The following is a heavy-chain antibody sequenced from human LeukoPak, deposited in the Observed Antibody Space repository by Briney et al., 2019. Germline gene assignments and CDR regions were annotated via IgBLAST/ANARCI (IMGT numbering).Heavy chain of an antibody. Sequence: ASVKVSCKASGYTFTSYGISWVRQAPGQGLEWMGWISAYNGNTNYAQKLQGRVTMTTGTSTSTAYMELRSLRSDDTAVYYCARDRAYYGSGSPKYFQHWGQGTLVTVSS. CDR1: GYTFTSYG. CDR3: ARDRAYYGSGSPKYFQH. D-gene: IGHD3-10*01. J-gene: IGHJ1*01. V-gene: IGHV1-18*01. CDR2: ISAYNGNT.